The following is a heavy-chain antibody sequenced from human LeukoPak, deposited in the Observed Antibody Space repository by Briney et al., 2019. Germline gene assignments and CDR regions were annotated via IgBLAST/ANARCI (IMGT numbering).Heavy chain of an antibody. Sequence: GGSLRLSCAASGFIVSSSYMSWVRQAPGKGLEWVSIIYSSGTIYYADSVKGRFTISRDNSKNTLYLQMNSLRDDDTAVYYCAKDGAGINAVDVFDIWGQGTMVTVSS. CDR1: GFIVSSSY. V-gene: IGHV3-53*01. J-gene: IGHJ3*02. D-gene: IGHD3-16*01. CDR2: IYSSGTI. CDR3: AKDGAGINAVDVFDI.